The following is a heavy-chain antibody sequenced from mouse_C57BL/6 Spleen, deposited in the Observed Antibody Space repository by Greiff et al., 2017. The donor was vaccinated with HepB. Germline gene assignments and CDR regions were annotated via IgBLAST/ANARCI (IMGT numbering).Heavy chain of an antibody. V-gene: IGHV5-4*01. D-gene: IGHD4-1*01. CDR2: ISDGGSYT. CDR1: GFTFSSYA. Sequence: EVQLVESGGGLVKPGGSLKLSCAASGFTFSSYAMSWVRQTPEKRLEWVTTISDGGSYTYYPDNVKGRFTISRDNTKNNLYLQMSHLKSEDTAMYYCARDLNWDGDYYAMDYWGQGTSVTVSS. CDR3: ARDLNWDGDYYAMDY. J-gene: IGHJ4*01.